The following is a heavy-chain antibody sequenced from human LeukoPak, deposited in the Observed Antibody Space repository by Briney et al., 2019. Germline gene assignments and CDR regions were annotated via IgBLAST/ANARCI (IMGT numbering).Heavy chain of an antibody. CDR1: GYTFTSYG. J-gene: IGHJ3*02. V-gene: IGHV1-18*01. CDR2: ISAYNGNT. D-gene: IGHD4-17*01. Sequence: ASVKVSCKASGYTFTSYGISWVRQAPGQGLEWMRWISAYNGNTNYAQKLQGRVTMTTDTSTSTAYMELRSLRSDDTAVYYCASQRTTGDAFYIWGQGTMVTVSS. CDR3: ASQRTTGDAFYI.